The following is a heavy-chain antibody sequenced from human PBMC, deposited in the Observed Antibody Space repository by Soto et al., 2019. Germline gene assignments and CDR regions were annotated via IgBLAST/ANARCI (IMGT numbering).Heavy chain of an antibody. CDR2: IYPDDSDT. V-gene: IGHV5-51*01. CDR3: ARNSLTGYYNYYYSMDV. Sequence: RGESLKIPCKSSGYSFSSYWIAWVRLMPGKGLEWMGSIYPDDSDTKYSPSFQGQVTISADKSISAAYLQWSSLKASDTAIYYCARNSLTGYYNYYYSMDVWGQGTTVTVSS. CDR1: GYSFSSYW. J-gene: IGHJ6*02. D-gene: IGHD3-9*01.